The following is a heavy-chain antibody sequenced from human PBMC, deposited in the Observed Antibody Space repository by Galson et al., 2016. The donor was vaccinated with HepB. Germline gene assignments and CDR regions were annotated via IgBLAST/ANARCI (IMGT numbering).Heavy chain of an antibody. CDR3: ARGGPHNDYFDY. J-gene: IGHJ4*02. Sequence: SLRLSCAASGFTVSSNYMNWVRQPPGKGLEWVSFIHSGGGAYYTHSVKGRFTISTDNSKNTLCLQMNSLRAEDTAIYYCARGGPHNDYFDYWGQGTLVTVSS. D-gene: IGHD1-1*01. CDR2: IHSGGGA. V-gene: IGHV3-53*01. CDR1: GFTVSSNY.